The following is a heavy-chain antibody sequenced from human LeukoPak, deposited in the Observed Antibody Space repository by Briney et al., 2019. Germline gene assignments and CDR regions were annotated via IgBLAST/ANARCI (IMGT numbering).Heavy chain of an antibody. CDR3: ARARSYGSGSNWFDP. CDR2: IYTSGST. CDR1: GGSISSYY. J-gene: IGHJ5*02. D-gene: IGHD3-10*01. V-gene: IGHV4-4*07. Sequence: SETLSLTCTVSGGSISSYYWSWIRQPAGKGLEWVGRIYTSGSTNYNPSLKSRVTMSVDTSKNQFSLKLSSVTAADTAVYYCARARSYGSGSNWFDPWGQGTLVTVSS.